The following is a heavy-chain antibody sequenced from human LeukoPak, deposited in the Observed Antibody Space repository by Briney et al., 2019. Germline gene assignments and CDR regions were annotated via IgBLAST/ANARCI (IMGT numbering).Heavy chain of an antibody. J-gene: IGHJ4*02. Sequence: SETLSLTCAVYGGSFSGYYWSWIRQPPGKGLEWIGEINHSGSTNYNPSLKSRVTISVDTSKDQFSLKLCSVTAADTAVYYCARGNKVLRFLEWLLPLDYWGQGTLVTVSS. CDR3: ARGNKVLRFLEWLLPLDY. CDR1: GGSFSGYY. CDR2: INHSGST. V-gene: IGHV4-34*01. D-gene: IGHD3-3*01.